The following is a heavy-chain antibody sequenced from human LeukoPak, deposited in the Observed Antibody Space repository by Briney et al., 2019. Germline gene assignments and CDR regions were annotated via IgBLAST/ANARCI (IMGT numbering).Heavy chain of an antibody. CDR1: GGSISSYY. CDR2: IYYSGST. Sequence: KPSETLSLTCTVSGGSISSYYWRWIRQPPGKGLEWIGYIYYSGSTNYNPSLKSRVTISVDTSKNQFSLKLSSVTAADTAVYYCARGVAVAAYYMDVWGKGTTVTVSS. CDR3: ARGVAVAAYYMDV. J-gene: IGHJ6*03. V-gene: IGHV4-59*01. D-gene: IGHD6-19*01.